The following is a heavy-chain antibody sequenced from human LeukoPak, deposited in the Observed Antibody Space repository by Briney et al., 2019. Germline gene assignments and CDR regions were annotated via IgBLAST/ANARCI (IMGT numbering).Heavy chain of an antibody. CDR2: ISYDGSNK. CDR3: AKLGYSSGSNWFDP. V-gene: IGHV3-30*18. CDR1: RFTFSSYG. Sequence: PGGSLRLSCAASRFTFSSYGMHWVRQAPGKGLEWVAVISYDGSNKYYADSVKGRFTISRDNSKNTLYLQMNSLRAEDTAVYYCAKLGYSSGSNWFDPWGQGTLVTVSS. D-gene: IGHD6-19*01. J-gene: IGHJ5*02.